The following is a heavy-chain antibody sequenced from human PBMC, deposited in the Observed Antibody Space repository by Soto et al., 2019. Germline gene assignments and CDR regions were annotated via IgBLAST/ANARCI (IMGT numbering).Heavy chain of an antibody. V-gene: IGHV1-69*01. CDR3: ERDGRAGYYGSGAEKDD. CDR2: IIPIFGTA. CDR1: GGTFSSYA. D-gene: IGHD3-10*01. Sequence: QVQLVQSGAEVKKPGSSVKVSCKASGGTFSSYAISWVRQAPGQGLEWMGGIIPIFGTANYAQKFQGRVTITADESTSTAYMELSSLRSEDTAVYYCERDGRAGYYGSGAEKDDWGQGTLVTVSS. J-gene: IGHJ4*02.